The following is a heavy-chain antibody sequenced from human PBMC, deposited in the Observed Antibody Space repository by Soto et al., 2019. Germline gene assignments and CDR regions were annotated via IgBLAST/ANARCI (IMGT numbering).Heavy chain of an antibody. J-gene: IGHJ2*01. CDR3: ATGIKAVVRSWYFDL. CDR2: IYSSGNI. CDR1: GLSVSSNY. V-gene: IGHV3-53*02. Sequence: EVQLVETGGDLIQPGGSLRLSCAASGLSVSSNYMSWVRQAPGRGLEWVSVIYSSGNIYYRDSAKGRFTISRDNSKNTLYLQMNSLRDEDTAVYYCATGIKAVVRSWYFDLWGRGTLVTVSS. D-gene: IGHD5-18*01.